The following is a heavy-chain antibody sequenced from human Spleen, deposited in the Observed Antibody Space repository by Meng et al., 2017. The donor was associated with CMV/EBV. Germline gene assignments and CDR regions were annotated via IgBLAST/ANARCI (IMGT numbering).Heavy chain of an antibody. Sequence: CAASGFTFSDYYMSWIRQAPGKGLEWVSYISSSGSTMYYADSVKGRFTISRDNAKKSLYLQMNSLRAEDTAVYYCARVYSGKSRSDYWGQGTLVTVSS. CDR3: ARVYSGKSRSDY. D-gene: IGHD1-26*01. CDR2: ISSSGSTM. V-gene: IGHV3-11*04. J-gene: IGHJ4*02. CDR1: GFTFSDYY.